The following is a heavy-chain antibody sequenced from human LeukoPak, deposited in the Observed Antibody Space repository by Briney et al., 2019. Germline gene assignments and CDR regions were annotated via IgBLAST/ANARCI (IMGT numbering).Heavy chain of an antibody. CDR2: ISYDGSNK. J-gene: IGHJ4*02. CDR1: GFTFSSYG. Sequence: GGSLRLSCAASGFTFSSYGMHWVRQAPGKGLEWVAVISYDGSNKYYADSVKGRFTISRDNSKNTLYLQMNSLRAEDTAVYYCAKDGRGNFDYWGQGTLVTVSS. D-gene: IGHD3-10*01. CDR3: AKDGRGNFDY. V-gene: IGHV3-30*18.